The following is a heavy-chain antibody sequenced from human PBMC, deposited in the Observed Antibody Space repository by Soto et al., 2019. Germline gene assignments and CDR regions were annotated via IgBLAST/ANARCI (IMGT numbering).Heavy chain of an antibody. J-gene: IGHJ3*02. Sequence: GGSLRLSCAASGFTFSSYGMHWVRQAPGKGLEWVAVIWYDGSNKYYADSVKGRFTISRDNSKNTLYLQMNSLRAEDTAVYYCARVRNLITMAREVYDAFDIWGQGTMVTVSS. CDR3: ARVRNLITMAREVYDAFDI. V-gene: IGHV3-33*01. D-gene: IGHD3-10*01. CDR2: IWYDGSNK. CDR1: GFTFSSYG.